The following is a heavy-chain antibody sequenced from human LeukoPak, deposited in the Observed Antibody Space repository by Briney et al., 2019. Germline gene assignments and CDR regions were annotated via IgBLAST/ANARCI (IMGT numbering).Heavy chain of an antibody. CDR2: IRYDGSNK. V-gene: IGHV3-30*02. J-gene: IGHJ1*01. CDR1: GFTFSSYG. D-gene: IGHD3-3*01. Sequence: PGGSLRLSCAASGFTFSSYGMHWVRQAPGKGLEWVAFIRYDGSNKYYADSVKGRFTISRDNAKNSLYLQMNSLRVEDTAVYYCARGGMSYYDFWSGHSEFQHWGQGTLVTVSS. CDR3: ARGGMSYYDFWSGHSEFQH.